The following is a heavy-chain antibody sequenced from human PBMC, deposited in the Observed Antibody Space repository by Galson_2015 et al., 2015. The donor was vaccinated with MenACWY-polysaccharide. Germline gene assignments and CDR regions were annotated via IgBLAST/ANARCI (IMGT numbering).Heavy chain of an antibody. V-gene: IGHV3-7*01. Sequence: LRLSCAASGFAFSSYWMTWVRQAPGKGLEWVANIKKDGSEKYYVDSVKGRFTISRDNAKNSLYLQMHSLRAEDTAVYSCARGHYGMDVWGQGTTVTVSS. J-gene: IGHJ6*02. CDR2: IKKDGSEK. CDR3: ARGHYGMDV. CDR1: GFAFSSYW.